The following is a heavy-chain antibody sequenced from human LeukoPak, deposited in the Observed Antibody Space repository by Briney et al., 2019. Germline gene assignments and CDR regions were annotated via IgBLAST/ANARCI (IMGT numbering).Heavy chain of an antibody. D-gene: IGHD2-15*01. Sequence: GGSLRLSCAASGFTFSSYEMNWVRQAPGKGLEWVSYISSSGSTIYYADSVKGRFTISRDNAENSLYLQMNSLRAEDTAVYYCAREWPYCSGGSCYFDYWGQGTLVTVSS. CDR1: GFTFSSYE. CDR3: AREWPYCSGGSCYFDY. V-gene: IGHV3-48*03. J-gene: IGHJ4*02. CDR2: ISSSGSTI.